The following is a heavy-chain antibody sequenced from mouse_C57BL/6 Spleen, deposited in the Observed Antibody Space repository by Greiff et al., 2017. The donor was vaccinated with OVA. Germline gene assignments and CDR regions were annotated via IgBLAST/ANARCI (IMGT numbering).Heavy chain of an antibody. D-gene: IGHD1-1*01. CDR3: ASPPYYYGSSPYAMDD. J-gene: IGHJ4*01. V-gene: IGHV2-2*01. CDR2: IWSGGST. CDR1: GFSLTSYG. Sequence: VKLMESGPGLVQPSQSLSITCTVSGFSLTSYGVHWVRQSPGKGLEWLGVIWSGGSTDYNAAFISRLSISKDNSKSQVFFKMNSLQADDTAIYYCASPPYYYGSSPYAMDDWGQGTSVTVSS.